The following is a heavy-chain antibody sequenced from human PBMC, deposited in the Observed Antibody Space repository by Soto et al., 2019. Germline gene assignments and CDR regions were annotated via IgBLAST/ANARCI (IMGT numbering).Heavy chain of an antibody. J-gene: IGHJ6*03. CDR2: IIPILGIA. CDR3: AGVPYKRRGYQQYYMDV. V-gene: IGHV1-69*02. D-gene: IGHD1-1*01. Sequence: SVTVSCKASGGTFSSNTISGVRQAPGQGLEWMGRIIPILGIANYAQKFQGRVTITADKSTSTAYMELSSLRSEDTAVYYCAGVPYKRRGYQQYYMDVWGKGTTVTVSS. CDR1: GGTFSSNT.